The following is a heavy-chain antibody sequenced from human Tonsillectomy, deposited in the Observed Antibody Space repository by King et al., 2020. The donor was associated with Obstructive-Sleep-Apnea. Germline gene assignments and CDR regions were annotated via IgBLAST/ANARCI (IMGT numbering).Heavy chain of an antibody. CDR3: AGNDEVRDGYNFLGY. CDR2: ISYDGSNK. J-gene: IGHJ4*02. D-gene: IGHD5-24*01. V-gene: IGHV3-30-3*01. Sequence: VQLVESGGGVVQPGRSLRLSCAASGFTFSTYAMHWVRQAPGKGLEWVTVISYDGSNKYYADSVKGRCTISRDNSKNTLYLEMNSLRVEDTAVYYCAGNDEVRDGYNFLGYWGQGPLVTVSS. CDR1: GFTFSTYA.